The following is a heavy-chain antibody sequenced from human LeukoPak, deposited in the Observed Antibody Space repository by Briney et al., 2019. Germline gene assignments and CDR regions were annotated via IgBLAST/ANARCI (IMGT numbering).Heavy chain of an antibody. CDR3: ARVAVAGNYFDY. D-gene: IGHD6-19*01. Sequence: GGSLRLSCAASGFTVSSNYMNWVRQAPGKGLEWVSVIYSGGSTYYADSVKGRFTISRDNSENTLYLQMNSLRAEDTAVYYCARVAVAGNYFDYWGQGTLVTVSS. V-gene: IGHV3-53*05. CDR2: IYSGGST. J-gene: IGHJ4*02. CDR1: GFTVSSNY.